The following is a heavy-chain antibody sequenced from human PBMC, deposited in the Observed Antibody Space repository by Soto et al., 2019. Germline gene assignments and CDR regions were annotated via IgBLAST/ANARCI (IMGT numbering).Heavy chain of an antibody. V-gene: IGHV4-4*07. CDR3: AREGLNYDILTGAYYYYGMDV. D-gene: IGHD3-9*01. J-gene: IGHJ6*02. CDR2: IYTSGST. CDR1: GGSISSYY. Sequence: SETLSLTCTVSGGSISSYYWSWIRQPAGKGLEWIGRIYTSGSTNYNPSLKSRVTMSVDTSKNQFSLKLSSVTAVDTAVYYCAREGLNYDILTGAYYYYGMDVWGQGTTVT.